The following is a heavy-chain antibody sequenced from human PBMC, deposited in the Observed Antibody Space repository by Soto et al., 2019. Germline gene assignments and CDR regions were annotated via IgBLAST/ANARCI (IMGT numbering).Heavy chain of an antibody. J-gene: IGHJ6*02. D-gene: IGHD2-15*01. CDR1: GFTFSSYG. Sequence: ESGGGVVQPGRSLRLSCAASGFTFSSYGMHWVRQAPGKGLEWVAVIWYDGSNKYYADSVKGRFTISRDNSKNTLYLQMNSLRAEDTAVYYCARGGVDCSGGSCYSQVYYYYGMDVWGQGTTVTVSS. CDR3: ARGGVDCSGGSCYSQVYYYYGMDV. V-gene: IGHV3-33*01. CDR2: IWYDGSNK.